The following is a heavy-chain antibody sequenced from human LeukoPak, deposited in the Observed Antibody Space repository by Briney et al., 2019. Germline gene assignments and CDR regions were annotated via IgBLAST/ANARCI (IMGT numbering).Heavy chain of an antibody. CDR1: GGSFSGYY. CDR2: INHSGST. D-gene: IGHD5-12*01. Sequence: SETLSLTCAVYGGSFSGYYWSWIRQPPGKGLEWIWEINHSGSTNYNPSLKSRVTISVDTSKNQFSLKLSSVTAADTAVYYCARGRWLRSAFDYWGQGTLVTVSS. J-gene: IGHJ4*02. CDR3: ARGRWLRSAFDY. V-gene: IGHV4-34*01.